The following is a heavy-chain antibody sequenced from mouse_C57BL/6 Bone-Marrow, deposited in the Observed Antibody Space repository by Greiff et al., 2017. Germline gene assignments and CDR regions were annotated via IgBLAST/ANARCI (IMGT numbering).Heavy chain of an antibody. CDR1: GYTFTSYW. Sequence: QVQLQQPGAELVKPGASVKMSCKASGYTFTSYWITWVKQRPGQGLEWIGDIYPGSGSTNYNEQFKSKATLTEDTSSSTAYMQRSSLTAEDAAVDYWTSEGDRSSLYYFDYGGQGTTLTVSS. D-gene: IGHD1-1*01. J-gene: IGHJ2*01. V-gene: IGHV1-55*01. CDR3: TSEGDRSSLYYFDY. CDR2: IYPGSGST.